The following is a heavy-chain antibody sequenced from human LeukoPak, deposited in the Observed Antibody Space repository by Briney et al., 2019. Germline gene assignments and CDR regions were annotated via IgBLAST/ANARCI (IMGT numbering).Heavy chain of an antibody. J-gene: IGHJ4*02. CDR3: ATTPTEDFWSGYYPFDY. V-gene: IGHV1-24*01. CDR2: FDPEDGET. CDR1: GYTLTELS. Sequence: ASVKVSCKVSGYTLTELSMHWVRQAPGKGLEWMGGFDPEDGETIYAQKFQGRVTTTEDTSTDTAYMELSSLRSEDTAVYYCATTPTEDFWSGYYPFDYWGQGTLVTVSS. D-gene: IGHD3-3*01.